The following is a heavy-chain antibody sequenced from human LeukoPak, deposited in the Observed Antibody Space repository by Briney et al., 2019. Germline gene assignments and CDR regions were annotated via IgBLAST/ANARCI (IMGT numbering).Heavy chain of an antibody. CDR3: ARSPPTSGWLDYFDY. D-gene: IGHD6-19*01. CDR1: GFTFSSYS. CDR2: IWYDGSNK. V-gene: IGHV3-33*01. J-gene: IGHJ4*02. Sequence: GGSLRLSCAASGFTFSSYSMHWVRQAPGKGLEWVAVIWYDGSNKYYADSVKGRFTISRDNSKNTLYLQMNSLRAEDTAVYYCARSPPTSGWLDYFDYWGQGTLVTVSS.